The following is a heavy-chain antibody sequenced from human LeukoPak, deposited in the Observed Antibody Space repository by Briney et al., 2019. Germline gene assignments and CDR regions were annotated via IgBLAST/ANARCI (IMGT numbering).Heavy chain of an antibody. D-gene: IGHD3-22*01. J-gene: IGHJ1*01. CDR2: INGDGSST. CDR3: AAYDSSGYSGKYFQL. Sequence: GGSLRLSCAASGFTLSSYNMNWVRQAPGKGLEWVSRINGDGSSTSYADSVKGRFTISRDNAKNTLYLQMNSLRAEDTAVYYCAAYDSSGYSGKYFQLWGQGTLVTVSS. V-gene: IGHV3-74*01. CDR1: GFTLSSYN.